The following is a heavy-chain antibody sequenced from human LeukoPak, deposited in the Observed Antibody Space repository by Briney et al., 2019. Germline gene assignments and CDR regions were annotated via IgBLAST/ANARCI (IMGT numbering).Heavy chain of an antibody. V-gene: IGHV4-39*01. CDR3: ARSKGYSYGPGEVDI. CDR2: IYYSGST. CDR1: GGSISSSSYY. Sequence: NPSETLSLTCTVSGGSISSSSYYWGWIRQPPGKGLEWIGSIYYSGSTYYNRSLKSRVTISVDTSKNQFSLKLSSVTAADTAVYYCARSKGYSYGPGEVDIWGQGTMVTVSS. J-gene: IGHJ3*02. D-gene: IGHD5-18*01.